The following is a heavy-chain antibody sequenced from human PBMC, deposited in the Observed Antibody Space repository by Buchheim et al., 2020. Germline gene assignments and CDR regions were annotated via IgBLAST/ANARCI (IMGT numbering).Heavy chain of an antibody. CDR3: AKDSSNWLGAWDR. CDR2: ISGSGGTT. V-gene: IGHV3-23*01. CDR1: GFTFSSYA. Sequence: EVQLLESGGGLVQPGGSLRLSCAASGFTFSSYAMSWVRQAPGKGPEWVSVISGSGGTTHYADSVQGRFTISRDNSKNQLYLEMISLRAEDTAVYYCAKDSSNWLGAWDRGGQGTL. J-gene: IGHJ4*02. D-gene: IGHD3-10*01.